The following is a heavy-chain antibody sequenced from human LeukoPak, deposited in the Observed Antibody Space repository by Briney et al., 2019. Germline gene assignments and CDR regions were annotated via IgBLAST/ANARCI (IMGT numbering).Heavy chain of an antibody. D-gene: IGHD6-19*01. CDR3: ARDVAVAARGYFDY. V-gene: IGHV4-39*07. CDR2: MYNVGST. Sequence: SETLSLTCSVSGGSISSSSYYWGWIRQPPGKGLEWIGSMYNVGSTYYNPSLKSRVTISGDSSKNQFSLKLSSVTAADTAVYYCARDVAVAARGYFDYWGQGTLVTVSS. J-gene: IGHJ4*02. CDR1: GGSISSSSYY.